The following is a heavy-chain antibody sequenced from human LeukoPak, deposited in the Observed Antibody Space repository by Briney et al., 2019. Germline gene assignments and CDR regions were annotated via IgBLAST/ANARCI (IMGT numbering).Heavy chain of an antibody. CDR1: GYTFTSYY. CDR2: INPSGGST. Sequence: ASVKVSCKASGYTFTSYYMHWVRQSPGQGLEWMRIINPSGGSTSYAQKFQGRVTMTRDMSTSTVYMELSSLRSEDTAVYYCARGGGEWELLSEYFQHWGQGTLVTVSS. CDR3: ARGGGEWELLSEYFQH. J-gene: IGHJ1*01. V-gene: IGHV1-46*01. D-gene: IGHD1-26*01.